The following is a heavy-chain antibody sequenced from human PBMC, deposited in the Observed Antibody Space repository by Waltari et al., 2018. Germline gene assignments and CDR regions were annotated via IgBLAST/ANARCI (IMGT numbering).Heavy chain of an antibody. Sequence: EVQLVESGGDLVQPGGSLRLSCAASGFTFSYYAMHWVRQAPGKILEYVSAISHNGDTPYYADSVKGRFTISRDNSKNMLLLQMGSLRSEDMAVYYCARELGGWSFFDLWGRGTLVTVSS. V-gene: IGHV3-64*07. J-gene: IGHJ2*01. CDR3: ARELGGWSFFDL. D-gene: IGHD2-15*01. CDR2: ISHNGDTP. CDR1: GFTFSYYA.